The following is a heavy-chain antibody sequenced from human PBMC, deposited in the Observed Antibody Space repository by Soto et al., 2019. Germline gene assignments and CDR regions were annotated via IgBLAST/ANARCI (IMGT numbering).Heavy chain of an antibody. Sequence: GGSLRLSCAASGFTFSSYGMSWFCQAPGKGLEWVSSISAGGDRTYYADSVRDRFIISRDNSKGTLFLQMNSLRVDDAARYYCAKHHYALGNSLHAMDVWGQGTPVTVSS. J-gene: IGHJ6*02. V-gene: IGHV3-23*01. D-gene: IGHD3-10*01. CDR2: ISAGGDRT. CDR1: GFTFSSYG. CDR3: AKHHYALGNSLHAMDV.